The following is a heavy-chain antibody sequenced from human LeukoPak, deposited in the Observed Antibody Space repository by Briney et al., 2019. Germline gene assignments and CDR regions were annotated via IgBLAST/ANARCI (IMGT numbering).Heavy chain of an antibody. CDR3: ARSPIAAAGIMFDP. J-gene: IGHJ5*02. D-gene: IGHD6-13*01. CDR2: MNPNSGNT. V-gene: IGHV1-8*01. Sequence: ASVKVSCKASGYTFTSYDINWVRQATGQGLEWMGWMNPNSGNTGYAQKFQGRVTMTRNTPISTAYMELSSLRSEDTAVYYCARSPIAAAGIMFDPWGQGALVTVSS. CDR1: GYTFTSYD.